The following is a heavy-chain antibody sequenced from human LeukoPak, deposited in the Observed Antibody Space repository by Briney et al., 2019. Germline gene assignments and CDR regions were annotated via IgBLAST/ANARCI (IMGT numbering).Heavy chain of an antibody. CDR3: ARDPLVYCSGGSCYVRDYYYYGMDV. J-gene: IGHJ6*02. CDR2: ISYDGSNK. V-gene: IGHV3-30-3*01. D-gene: IGHD2-15*01. CDR1: GFTFSSYA. Sequence: GGSLRLSCAASGFTFSSYAMHWVRQAPGKGLEWVGVISYDGSNKYYADSVKGRFTISRDNSKNTLYLQMNSLRAEDTAVYYCARDPLVYCSGGSCYVRDYYYYGMDVWGQGTTVTVSS.